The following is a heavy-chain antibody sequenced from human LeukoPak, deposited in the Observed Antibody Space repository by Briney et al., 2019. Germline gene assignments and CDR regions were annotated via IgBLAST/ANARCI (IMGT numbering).Heavy chain of an antibody. CDR2: ISAYNGNT. V-gene: IGHV1-18*01. D-gene: IGHD3-3*01. Sequence: ASVKVSCKASGYTFTSYGISWVRQAPGQGLEWMGWISAYNGNTNYARKLQGRVTMTTDTSTSTAYMELRSLRSDDTAVYYCARRPLFGVLNWFDPWGQGTLVTVSS. CDR3: ARRPLFGVLNWFDP. CDR1: GYTFTSYG. J-gene: IGHJ5*02.